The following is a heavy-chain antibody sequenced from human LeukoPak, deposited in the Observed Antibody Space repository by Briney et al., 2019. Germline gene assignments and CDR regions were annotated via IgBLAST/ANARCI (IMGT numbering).Heavy chain of an antibody. D-gene: IGHD6-6*01. CDR2: IYYSGST. CDR3: ARRLKSRIAAHRYWFDP. J-gene: IGHJ5*02. Sequence: SETLSLTCTVSGGSISSSSYYWGWIRQPPGKGLEWIGSIYYSGSTYYNPSLKSRVTISVDTSKNQFSLKLSSVTAADTAVYYCARRLKSRIAAHRYWFDPWGQGTLVTVSS. V-gene: IGHV4-39*01. CDR1: GGSISSSSYY.